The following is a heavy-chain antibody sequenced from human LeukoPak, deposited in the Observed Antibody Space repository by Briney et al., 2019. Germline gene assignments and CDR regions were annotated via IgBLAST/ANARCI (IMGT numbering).Heavy chain of an antibody. CDR1: GFTFSNCA. V-gene: IGHV3-23*01. J-gene: IGHJ4*02. Sequence: GGSLRLSCAASGFTFSNCAMSWVRQAPGKGLEWVSGISGSGVSTFYADSVKGRLTISRDNPKNTLYLQMNSLRADDTAVYYCAKEVRESAWFYFDYWGQGTLATVSS. D-gene: IGHD3-10*01. CDR2: ISGSGVST. CDR3: AKEVRESAWFYFDY.